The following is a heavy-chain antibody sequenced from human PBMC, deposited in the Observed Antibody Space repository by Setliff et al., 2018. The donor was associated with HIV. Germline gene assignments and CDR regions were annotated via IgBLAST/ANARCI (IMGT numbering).Heavy chain of an antibody. CDR3: ARAPRYGDVDY. V-gene: IGHV3-7*04. J-gene: IGHJ4*02. CDR2: IKQDGSEK. CDR1: GFTFSAHQ. D-gene: IGHD4-17*01. Sequence: PGGSLRLSCAASGFTFSAHQMSWVRQAPGKGLEWVANIKQDGSEKNYVDFVKGRFTISRDSATNSLYLQMNSLRADDTAVYYCARAPRYGDVDYWGQGTLVTVSS.